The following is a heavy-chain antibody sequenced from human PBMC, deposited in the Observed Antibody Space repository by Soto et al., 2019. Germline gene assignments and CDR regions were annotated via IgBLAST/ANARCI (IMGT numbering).Heavy chain of an antibody. D-gene: IGHD3-10*01. CDR1: GCSFTSYW. CDR2: IYPGDSDT. V-gene: IGHV5-51*01. CDR3: ASGVRGVMGRYYYYYGMDV. J-gene: IGHJ6*02. Sequence: GESLKISCKGSGCSFTSYWIGWVRQMPGKGLEWMGIIYPGDSDTRYSPSFQGQVTISADKSISTAYLQWSSLKASDTAMYYCASGVRGVMGRYYYYYGMDVWGQGTTVTVSS.